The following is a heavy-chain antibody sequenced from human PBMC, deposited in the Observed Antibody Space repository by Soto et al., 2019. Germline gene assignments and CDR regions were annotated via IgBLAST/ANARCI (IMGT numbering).Heavy chain of an antibody. Sequence: EVQLVESGGGLVQPGGSLRPSCAASGFTFSSYEMNWVRQAPGKGLEWVSYISRSGSTIYYADSVKGRFTISRDNAKNSLYLHMDSLSAEDRAVYYCVLAARPFYYYGMDVWGQVTTVTVSS. CDR3: VLAARPFYYYGMDV. CDR2: ISRSGSTI. CDR1: GFTFSSYE. V-gene: IGHV3-48*03. J-gene: IGHJ6*02. D-gene: IGHD6-6*01.